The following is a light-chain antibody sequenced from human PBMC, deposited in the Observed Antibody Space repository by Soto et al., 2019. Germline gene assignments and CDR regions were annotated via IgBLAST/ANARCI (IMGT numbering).Light chain of an antibody. CDR2: GAS. J-gene: IGKJ1*01. CDR3: QQYNGYSTWT. CDR1: QSISSS. V-gene: IGKV3-15*01. Sequence: EIVMTQSPATLSVSPGERVTLSCRASQSISSSLAWYQQRPGQPPRLLIYGASTRAAGIPPRFTGSGSGTEFTLTISSLQPDDFATYYCQQYNGYSTWTFGQGTKVDIK.